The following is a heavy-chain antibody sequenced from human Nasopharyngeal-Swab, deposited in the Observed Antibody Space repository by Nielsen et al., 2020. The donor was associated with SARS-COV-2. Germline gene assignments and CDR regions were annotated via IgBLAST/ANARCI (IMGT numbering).Heavy chain of an antibody. V-gene: IGHV4-39*01. Sequence: SETLSLTCTVSGGSISSSSYYWGWIRQPPGKGLEWIGSIYYSGSTYYNPSLKSRVTISVDTSKNQFSLKLSSVTAADTAVYYCARRGGQLAPDYWGRGTLVTVSS. CDR1: GGSISSSSYY. J-gene: IGHJ4*02. CDR3: ARRGGQLAPDY. CDR2: IYYSGST. D-gene: IGHD6-13*01.